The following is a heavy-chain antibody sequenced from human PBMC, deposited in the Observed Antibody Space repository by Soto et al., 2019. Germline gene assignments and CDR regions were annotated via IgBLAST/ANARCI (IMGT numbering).Heavy chain of an antibody. CDR1: GGSISSYY. V-gene: IGHV4-59*01. CDR2: IYYSGST. CDR3: AREGQASDYYDSSGYYGWFDP. Sequence: SETLSLTCTVSGGSISSYYWSWIRQPPGKGLEWIGYIYYSGSTNYNPSLKSRVTISVDTSKNQFSLKLSSVTAADTAVYYCAREGQASDYYDSSGYYGWFDPWGQGTLVTVSS. J-gene: IGHJ5*02. D-gene: IGHD3-22*01.